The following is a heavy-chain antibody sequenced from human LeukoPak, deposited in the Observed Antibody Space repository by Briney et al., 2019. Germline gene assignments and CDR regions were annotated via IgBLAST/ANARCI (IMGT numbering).Heavy chain of an antibody. Sequence: PSETLSLTCTVSGGSLSSSSYYWGWLRQPPGTGLEWIGTIYYSGSTYYNPSLKSRVTLSVDTSKNQFSLKLSSVTAADTAGYYCARRVQQLGYFDYWGQGTLVTVSS. CDR3: ARRVQQLGYFDY. D-gene: IGHD6-13*01. CDR1: GGSLSSSSYY. CDR2: IYYSGST. J-gene: IGHJ4*02. V-gene: IGHV4-39*01.